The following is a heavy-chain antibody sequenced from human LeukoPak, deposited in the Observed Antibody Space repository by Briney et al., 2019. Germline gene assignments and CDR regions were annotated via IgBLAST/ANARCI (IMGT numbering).Heavy chain of an antibody. D-gene: IGHD3-22*01. CDR2: IYHSGST. Sequence: SETLSLTCAVSGGSISSGGYSWSWIRQPPGKGLEWIGYIYHSGSTYYNPSLKSRVTISVDRSKNQFSLKLSSVTAADTAVYYYVRGGSSGYYSAEYNWFDPWGQGTLVTVSS. CDR1: GGSISSGGYS. J-gene: IGHJ5*02. V-gene: IGHV4-30-2*01. CDR3: VRGGSSGYYSAEYNWFDP.